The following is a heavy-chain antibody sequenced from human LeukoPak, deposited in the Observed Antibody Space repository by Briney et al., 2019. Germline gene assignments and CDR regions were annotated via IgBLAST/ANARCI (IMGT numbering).Heavy chain of an antibody. Sequence: GGSLRLSCAASGFTFSNYGMHWVRQAPGKGLEWVAYIRYDGDNKYYADSVKGRFTISRDNSKNTLYLQMNSLRAEDTAVYYCARSYSNFDYWGQGTLVTVSS. CDR3: ARSYSNFDY. J-gene: IGHJ4*02. D-gene: IGHD1-26*01. CDR2: IRYDGDNK. V-gene: IGHV3-30*02. CDR1: GFTFSNYG.